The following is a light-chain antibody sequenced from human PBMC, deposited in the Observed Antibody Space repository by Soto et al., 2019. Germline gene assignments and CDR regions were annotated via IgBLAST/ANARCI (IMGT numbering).Light chain of an antibody. CDR2: EVS. J-gene: IGLJ2*01. V-gene: IGLV2-14*01. Sequence: QSALTQPASVYGSPGQSITISCTGTSSDVGAYGYVSWYQQHPGKAPKLMIYEVSYRPSGVSNRFSGSKSGNAASLTISGLQAEDEADYYCSSYTTSSTVVFGGGTKLTVL. CDR3: SSYTTSSTVV. CDR1: SSDVGAYGY.